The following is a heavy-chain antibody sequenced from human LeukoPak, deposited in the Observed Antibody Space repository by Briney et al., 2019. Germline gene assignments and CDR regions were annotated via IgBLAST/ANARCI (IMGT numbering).Heavy chain of an antibody. V-gene: IGHV4-30-4*01. CDR1: GGSISSGDYY. CDR2: IYYSGST. Sequence: SETLSLTCTVSGGSISSGDYYWSWIRQPPGKGLEWIGYIYYSGSTYYNPSLKSRVTISVDTSKNQFSLKLSSVTAADTAVYYCARALDSSGYYGFDYWGQGTLVTVSS. J-gene: IGHJ4*02. CDR3: ARALDSSGYYGFDY. D-gene: IGHD3-22*01.